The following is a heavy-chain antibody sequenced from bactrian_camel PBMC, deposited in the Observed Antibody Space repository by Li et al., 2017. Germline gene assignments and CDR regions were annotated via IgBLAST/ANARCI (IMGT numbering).Heavy chain of an antibody. CDR1: GVTVTANC. CDR2: IDPVFNRT. Sequence: VQLVESGGGSVEAGGSLRLSCVASGVTVTANCMGWFRQAPGKEREGVAAIDPVFNRTYYDDSVKGRFTISPDNAKNTWYLRLNNLEPADTAMYYCAAAPANKYWRGCSLRQSEYVYWGQGTQVTVS. V-gene: IGHV3S40*01. D-gene: IGHD1*01. J-gene: IGHJ4*01. CDR3: AAAPANKYWRGCSLRQSEYVY.